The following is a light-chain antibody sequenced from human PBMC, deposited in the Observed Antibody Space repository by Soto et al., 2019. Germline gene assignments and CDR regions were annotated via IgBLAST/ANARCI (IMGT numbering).Light chain of an antibody. J-gene: IGLJ1*01. Sequence: QSVLAQPASVSGSPGQSITISCTGTSSDVGGYNYVSWYQQHPGKAPQVMIYDVSNRPSGVSYRFSASKSGNTASLTISWLQAEDEADYFCSSYTSSGTYVFGTGTKVTVL. CDR1: SSDVGGYNY. V-gene: IGLV2-14*01. CDR2: DVS. CDR3: SSYTSSGTYV.